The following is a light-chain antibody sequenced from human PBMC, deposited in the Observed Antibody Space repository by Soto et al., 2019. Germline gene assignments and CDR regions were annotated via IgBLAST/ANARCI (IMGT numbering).Light chain of an antibody. CDR3: QQYNTYPT. CDR1: QSISSW. Sequence: DIQMTQSPSTLSASVGDRVTITCRASQSISSWLAWYQQKPGKAPKVLIYKASNLESGVPSRFSGSGSGTEFTLTISSLQPDDFATYYCQQYNTYPTFGPGTKVDIK. CDR2: KAS. J-gene: IGKJ3*01. V-gene: IGKV1-5*03.